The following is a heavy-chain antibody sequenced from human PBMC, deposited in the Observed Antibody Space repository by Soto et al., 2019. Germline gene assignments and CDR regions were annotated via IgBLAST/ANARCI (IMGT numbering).Heavy chain of an antibody. V-gene: IGHV5-10-1*01. CDR3: ARMGGLVRGITKNWFGP. CDR2: IDPSDSYT. J-gene: IGHJ5*02. D-gene: IGHD3-10*01. CDR1: GYSFTRYW. Sequence: GESLKISCKGSGYSFTRYWISWVRQMPGKGLEWMGRIDPSDSYTNYGPSFQGHVTMSVDKSTSTAYLQWSSLKASDTAMYYCARMGGLVRGITKNWFGPCDRRTLCTVSS.